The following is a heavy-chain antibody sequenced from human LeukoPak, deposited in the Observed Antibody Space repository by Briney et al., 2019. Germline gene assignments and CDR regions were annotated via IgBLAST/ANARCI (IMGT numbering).Heavy chain of an antibody. CDR3: ARLTILYYYDSSGYYDY. Sequence: SETLSPTCTVSGGSISSSSYYWGWIRQPPGKGLEWIGSIYYSGSTYYNPSLKSRVTISVDTSKNQFSLKLSSVTAADTAVYYCARLTILYYYDSSGYYDYWGQGTLVTVSS. D-gene: IGHD3-22*01. J-gene: IGHJ4*02. CDR2: IYYSGST. V-gene: IGHV4-39*01. CDR1: GGSISSSSYY.